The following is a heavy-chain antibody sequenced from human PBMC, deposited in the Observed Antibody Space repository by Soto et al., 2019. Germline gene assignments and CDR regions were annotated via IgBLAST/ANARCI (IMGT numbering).Heavy chain of an antibody. V-gene: IGHV3-30*18. CDR3: AKDKGKKYFDY. Sequence: PGGSLRLSCAASGLTFSRAGMHWVRQAPGKGLEWVAVISDDGRNEYYVDSVKGRFTISRDNSKNTLFLQMNSLRVEDTAVYYCAKDKGKKYFDYWGQGILVTAPQ. J-gene: IGHJ4*02. CDR1: GLTFSRAG. CDR2: ISDDGRNE.